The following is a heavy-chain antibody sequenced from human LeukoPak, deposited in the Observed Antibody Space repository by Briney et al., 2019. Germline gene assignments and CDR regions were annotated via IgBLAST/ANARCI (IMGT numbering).Heavy chain of an antibody. CDR2: TYYRSKWYN. CDR3: ARDLDGLDPFDI. J-gene: IGHJ3*02. D-gene: IGHD5-24*01. Sequence: SQTLSLTCAISGDSVSSNSAAWNWISQSPSRGLEWLGRTYYRSKWYNGYARAVKSRLTINPDTSKNHFSPQLNSATPDDTAVYYCARDLDGLDPFDIWGQGTMVTVSS. CDR1: GDSVSSNSAA. V-gene: IGHV6-1*01.